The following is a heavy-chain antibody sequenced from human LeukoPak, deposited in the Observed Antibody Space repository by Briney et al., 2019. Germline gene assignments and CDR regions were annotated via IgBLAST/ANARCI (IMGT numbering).Heavy chain of an antibody. D-gene: IGHD2-21*01. CDR2: ISYDGSNK. V-gene: IGHV3-30*18. CDR1: GFTFSSYG. CDR3: AKGRVIALRAPDDY. Sequence: GGSLRLSCAASGFTFSSYGMHWVRQAPGKGLEWVAVISYDGSNKYYADSVKGRFTISRDNSKNTLYLQMNSLRAEDTAVYYCAKGRVIALRAPDDYWGQGTLVTVSS. J-gene: IGHJ4*02.